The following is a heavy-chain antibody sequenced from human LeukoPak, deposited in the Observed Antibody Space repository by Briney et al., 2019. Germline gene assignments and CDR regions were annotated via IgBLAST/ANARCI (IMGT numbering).Heavy chain of an antibody. J-gene: IGHJ4*02. D-gene: IGHD1-26*01. V-gene: IGHV4-34*01. CDR2: INHSGST. Sequence: SETLSFTCAVYGGSFSGYYWSWIRQPPGKGLEWIGEINHSGSTNYNPSLKSRVTISVDTSKNQFSLKLSSVTAADTAVYYCARKSYGRFDYWGQGTLVTVSS. CDR3: ARKSYGRFDY. CDR1: GGSFSGYY.